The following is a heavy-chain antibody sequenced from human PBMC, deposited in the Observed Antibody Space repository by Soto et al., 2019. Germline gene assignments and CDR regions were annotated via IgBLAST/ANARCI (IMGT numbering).Heavy chain of an antibody. D-gene: IGHD6-19*01. CDR2: IFYSGST. CDR1: GDSISSSNYY. J-gene: IGHJ4*02. V-gene: IGHV4-39*01. CDR3: ARNVRYSSGWYYCDY. Sequence: SETLSLTCTVSGDSISSSNYYWGWIRQPPGKGLEWIGSIFYSGSTYYNPSLKSRVTISVDTSQNQFSLKLSSVTATDTAVYYCARNVRYSSGWYYCDYWGQGTLVT.